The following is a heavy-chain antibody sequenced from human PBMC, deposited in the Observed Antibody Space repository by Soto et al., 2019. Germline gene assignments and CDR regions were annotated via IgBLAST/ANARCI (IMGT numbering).Heavy chain of an antibody. D-gene: IGHD2-2*01. V-gene: IGHV3-74*03. CDR2: TNSDGRST. CDR3: ARVETCSSTSCYSVFDY. J-gene: IGHJ4*02. CDR1: GFTFSSYW. Sequence: EVQLVESGGGLVQPGGSLRLSCAASGFTFSSYWMHWVRQAPGKGLVWVSRTNSDGRSTTYADSVKGRFTISRDNAKNTLYLQMNSLRAEDTAVYYCARVETCSSTSCYSVFDYWGQGTLVTVSS.